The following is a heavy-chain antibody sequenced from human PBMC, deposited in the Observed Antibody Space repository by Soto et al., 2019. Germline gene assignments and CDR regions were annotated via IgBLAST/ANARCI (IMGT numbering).Heavy chain of an antibody. V-gene: IGHV1-8*01. J-gene: IGHJ4*02. Sequence: QVQLVQSGAEVKKPGASVKVSCKASGYTFTSYDINWVRQATGQGLEWMGWMNPNSGNTGYAQKXXGXVTMTRNTSISTAYMELSSLRSEDTAVYYCAREISGSYRFDYWGQGTLVTVSS. D-gene: IGHD1-26*01. CDR1: GYTFTSYD. CDR2: MNPNSGNT. CDR3: AREISGSYRFDY.